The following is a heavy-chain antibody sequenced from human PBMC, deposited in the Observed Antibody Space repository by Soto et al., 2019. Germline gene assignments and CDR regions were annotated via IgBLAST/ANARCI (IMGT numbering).Heavy chain of an antibody. Sequence: QVQLVQSGAEVKKPGSSVKVSCKASGGTFSSYAISWVRQAPGQGLEWMGGIIPIFGTANYAQKFQGRVTITADESTSTAYMELSSLRSEDTAMYYCARSYYYDSSGYHEYFQHWGQGTLVTVSS. CDR3: ARSYYYDSSGYHEYFQH. V-gene: IGHV1-69*01. J-gene: IGHJ1*01. D-gene: IGHD3-22*01. CDR2: IIPIFGTA. CDR1: GGTFSSYA.